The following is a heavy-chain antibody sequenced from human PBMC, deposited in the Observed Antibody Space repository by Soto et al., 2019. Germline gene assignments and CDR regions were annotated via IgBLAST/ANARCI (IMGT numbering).Heavy chain of an antibody. CDR1: GGSISSGDYY. V-gene: IGHV4-30-4*01. Sequence: SETLSLTCTVSGGSISSGDYYWSWIRQPPGKGLEWIGYIYYSGSTYYNPSLKSRVTISVDTSKNQFSLKLSSVTAADTAVYYCARGIAVEYSSSGWFAPWGQGTLVTVSS. J-gene: IGHJ5*02. D-gene: IGHD6-6*01. CDR3: ARGIAVEYSSSGWFAP. CDR2: IYYSGST.